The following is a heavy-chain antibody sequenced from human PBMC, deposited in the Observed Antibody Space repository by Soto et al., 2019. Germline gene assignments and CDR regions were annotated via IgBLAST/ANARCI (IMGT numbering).Heavy chain of an antibody. CDR3: VRDLYGSGAYYTDF. J-gene: IGHJ4*02. D-gene: IGHD3-10*01. V-gene: IGHV1-18*01. CDR1: GYTFPNYG. Sequence: QVQLVQSGAEVKKPGASVKVSCKASGYTFPNYGMTWVRQAPGQGLEWMGWISAYKTNIKYAQKFQGRVTLTTDTSTSTAYMEQRSLRSDDTAIYYCVRDLYGSGAYYTDFWGQGTLVTVSS. CDR2: ISAYKTNI.